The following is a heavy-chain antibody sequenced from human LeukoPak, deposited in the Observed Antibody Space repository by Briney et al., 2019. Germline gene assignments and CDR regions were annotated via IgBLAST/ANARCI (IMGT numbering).Heavy chain of an antibody. V-gene: IGHV3-30-3*01. CDR3: ARVGSRYCSGANCYDGF. CDR2: ISYDGNNQ. Sequence: GTSLRLSCAVSGFAFSSLAMHWVRQAPGKGLEWVAFISYDGNNQYYADSVKGRFTISRDNSKNTLYLQMDNLRAEDTAIYYCARVGSRYCSGANCYDGFWGQGTLVSVSS. CDR1: GFAFSSLA. J-gene: IGHJ4*02. D-gene: IGHD2-15*01.